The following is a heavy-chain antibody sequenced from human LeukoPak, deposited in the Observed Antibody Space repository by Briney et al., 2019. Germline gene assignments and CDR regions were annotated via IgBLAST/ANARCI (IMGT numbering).Heavy chain of an antibody. Sequence: GGSLRLSCAASGLSFKNYAMTWVRQAPGKGLEWVSTISGSGGSTYSADPVKGRFTISRDNSKNMVDLQMNSLRAEDTAVYYCAKDRSYYDSSGYFDYWGQGTLVTVSS. CDR2: ISGSGGST. CDR3: AKDRSYYDSSGYFDY. V-gene: IGHV3-23*01. CDR1: GLSFKNYA. J-gene: IGHJ4*02. D-gene: IGHD3-22*01.